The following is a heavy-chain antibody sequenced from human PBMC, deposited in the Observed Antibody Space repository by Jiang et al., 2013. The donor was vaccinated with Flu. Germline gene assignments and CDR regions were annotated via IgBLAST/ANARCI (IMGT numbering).Heavy chain of an antibody. CDR1: GFSLTTSGMC. D-gene: IGHD1-26*01. CDR3: ARIRRGHYYEKWFDS. J-gene: IGHJ5*01. V-gene: IGHV2-70*11. CDR2: IDWDDDK. Sequence: KPTQTLTLTCTFSGFSLTTSGMCVSWIRQPPGKALEWLARIDWDDDKYYSSSLKTRLTIFKDSSKNQVVLTMTNMDPVDTATYFCARIRRGHYYEKWFDSWGQGTLVTVSS.